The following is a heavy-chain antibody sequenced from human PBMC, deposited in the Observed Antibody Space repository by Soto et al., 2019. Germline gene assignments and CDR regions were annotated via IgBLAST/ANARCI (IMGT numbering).Heavy chain of an antibody. CDR3: ARTGDGSASGYYNWFAP. CDR2: IIPIFGTA. CDR1: GYKFTTYF. Sequence: GASVKVSCKASGYKFTTYFIHWVRQAPGQGLEWMGGIIPIFGTANYAQKFQGRVTITADESTSTAYMELSSLRSEDTAVYYCARTGDGSASGYYNWFAPWGQGTLVIVSS. V-gene: IGHV1-69*13. J-gene: IGHJ5*02. D-gene: IGHD3-3*01.